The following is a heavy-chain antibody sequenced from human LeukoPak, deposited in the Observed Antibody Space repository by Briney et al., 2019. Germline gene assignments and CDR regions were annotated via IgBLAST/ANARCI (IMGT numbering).Heavy chain of an antibody. Sequence: SETLSLTCTISGGFLSSSSYYWGWIRQPPGKGLEWIGDLYYTGSTYYSPSLTSRLSIAVDTSKNHFSLILGSVTAADTAIYYCARRRYYDSTGYLDWGQGTHVTVSA. CDR1: GGFLSSSSYY. CDR2: LYYTGST. J-gene: IGHJ1*01. CDR3: ARRRYYDSTGYLD. V-gene: IGHV4-39*02. D-gene: IGHD3-22*01.